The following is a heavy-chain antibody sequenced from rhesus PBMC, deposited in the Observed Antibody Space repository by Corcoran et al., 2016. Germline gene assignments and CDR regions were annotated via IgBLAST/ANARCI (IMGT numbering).Heavy chain of an antibody. D-gene: IGHD1-1*01. J-gene: IGHJ6*01. CDR3: AKDRGYSWNYMGVGYGLDS. CDR2: RKRGGGST. V-gene: IGHV3-103*01. CDR1: GFPFSSYA. Sequence: EVQLVETGGGLVQPGGSLRLSCAASGFPFSSYAMQWVRQAPGKGREGIADRKRGGGSTEYADYVKGRFTISRDNSKNTLSLQMNSLRAEDTAVYYGAKDRGYSWNYMGVGYGLDSWGQGVVVTVSA.